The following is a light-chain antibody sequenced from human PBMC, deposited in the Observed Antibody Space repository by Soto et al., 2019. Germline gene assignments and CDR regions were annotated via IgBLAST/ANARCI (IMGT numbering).Light chain of an antibody. Sequence: EIVLTQSPGTLSLSPGERATLSCRASHTISSSYLAWYQQKPGQAPRLLIYGASSRATGIPDRFRGSGSGTDFTLTISRLEPEDFAVYYCQHYDGSPITFGHGTRLEIK. J-gene: IGKJ5*01. CDR3: QHYDGSPIT. V-gene: IGKV3-20*01. CDR1: HTISSSY. CDR2: GAS.